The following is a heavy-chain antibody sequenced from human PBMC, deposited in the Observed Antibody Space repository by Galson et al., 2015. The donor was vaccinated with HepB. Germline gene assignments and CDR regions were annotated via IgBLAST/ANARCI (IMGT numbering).Heavy chain of an antibody. CDR1: GGSISSYY. J-gene: IGHJ4*02. Sequence: SETLSLTCSVSGGSISSYYWTWIRQPAGKGLEWIGRVYDSANTNYNPSLKSRVTMSVDMSKKQISLTLRSVTAADTAVYYCARGGNYYYSISGFYAYWGQGKLVIVSS. D-gene: IGHD3-22*01. CDR2: VYDSANT. CDR3: ARGGNYYYSISGFYAY. V-gene: IGHV4-4*07.